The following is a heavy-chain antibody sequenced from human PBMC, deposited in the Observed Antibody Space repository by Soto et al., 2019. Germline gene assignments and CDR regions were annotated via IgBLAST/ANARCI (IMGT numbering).Heavy chain of an antibody. CDR1: GGSIHSSW. CDR2: VYSSGTT. Sequence: SETLSLTCSVSGGSIHSSWWSWIRQPAGKGLEWIGRVYSSGTTDYNPSLNSRATLSVETSKNQFSLKLSSVTAADTAVYYCARDIGSYAYGEGYWGQGIQVTSPQ. CDR3: ARDIGSYAYGEGY. J-gene: IGHJ4*02. D-gene: IGHD3-10*01. V-gene: IGHV4-4*07.